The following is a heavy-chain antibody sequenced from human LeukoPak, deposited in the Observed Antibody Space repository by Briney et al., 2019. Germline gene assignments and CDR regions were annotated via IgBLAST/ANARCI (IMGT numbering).Heavy chain of an antibody. Sequence: ASVKVSCKASGYTFTSHYMHWVRQAPGQGLEWMGLINPSGSSTLYAQKFQGRVTMTRDMSTTTDYMELSSLRSEDTAVYYCARDHNRFLEYPYYYYYYMDVWGKGTTVTVSS. CDR2: INPSGSST. J-gene: IGHJ6*03. V-gene: IGHV1-46*01. D-gene: IGHD3-3*01. CDR3: ARDHNRFLEYPYYYYYYMDV. CDR1: GYTFTSHY.